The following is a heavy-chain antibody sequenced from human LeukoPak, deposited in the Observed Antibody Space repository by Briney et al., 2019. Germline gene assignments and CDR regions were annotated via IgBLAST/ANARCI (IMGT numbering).Heavy chain of an antibody. Sequence: VSGGSISXXXXXWXXXRQPXXXGXXXXGYIYYSGSTYYNPSLKSRVTIFVDTSKNQFSLQLRSVTAADTAVYYCARVKGIAAAGPFDYWGQGTLVTVSS. CDR1: GGSISXXXXX. CDR3: ARVKGIAAAGPFDY. J-gene: IGHJ4*02. CDR2: IYYSGST. D-gene: IGHD6-13*01. V-gene: IGHV4-31*02.